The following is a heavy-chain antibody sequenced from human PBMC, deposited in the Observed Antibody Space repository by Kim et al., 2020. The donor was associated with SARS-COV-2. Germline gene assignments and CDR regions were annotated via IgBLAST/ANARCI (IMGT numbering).Heavy chain of an antibody. V-gene: IGHV3-33*06. D-gene: IGHD2-2*01. CDR3: AKDIGYCSSTSCGSFDY. CDR1: GFTFSSYG. Sequence: GGSLRLSCAASGFTFSSYGMHWVRQAPGKGLEWVAVIWYDGSNKYYADSVKGRFTISRDNSKNTLYLQMNSLRAEDTAVYYCAKDIGYCSSTSCGSFDYWGQGTLVTVSS. J-gene: IGHJ4*02. CDR2: IWYDGSNK.